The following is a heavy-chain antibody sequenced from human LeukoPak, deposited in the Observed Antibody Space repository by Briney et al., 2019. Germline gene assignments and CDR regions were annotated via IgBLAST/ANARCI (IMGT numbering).Heavy chain of an antibody. CDR1: GFTFSSYS. CDR3: AISRIDSSSSFEY. CDR2: ISSSSSYI. J-gene: IGHJ4*02. D-gene: IGHD6-6*01. V-gene: IGHV3-21*01. Sequence: GGSLRLSCAASGFTFSSYSMNWVRQAPGKGLEWVSSISSSSSYIYYADSVKGRFTISRDNAKNSLYLQMNSLRAEDTAVYYCAISRIDSSSSFEYWGQGTLVTVSS.